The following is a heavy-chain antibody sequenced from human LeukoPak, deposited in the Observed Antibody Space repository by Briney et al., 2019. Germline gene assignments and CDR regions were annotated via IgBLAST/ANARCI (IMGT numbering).Heavy chain of an antibody. CDR3: ARHPTLKRIPLTLWFDP. J-gene: IGHJ5*02. D-gene: IGHD2/OR15-2a*01. CDR1: GGSISSYY. V-gene: IGHV4-4*07. Sequence: PSETLSLTCTVSGGSISSYYWSWIRQPAGKGLEWIGRIHTSGSTNYNSSLKRRVTMSADTSKNQFSLKLSSVTAADTAVYYCARHPTLKRIPLTLWFDPWGQGTLVTVSS. CDR2: IHTSGST.